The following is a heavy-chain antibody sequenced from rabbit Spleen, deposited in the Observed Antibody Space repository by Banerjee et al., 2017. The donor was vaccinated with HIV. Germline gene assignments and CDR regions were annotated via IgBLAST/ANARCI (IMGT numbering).Heavy chain of an antibody. J-gene: IGHJ4*01. D-gene: IGHD6-1*01. V-gene: IGHV1S45*01. CDR2: IDSGSRDFT. Sequence: QGQLVESGGGLVQPGASLTLTCTASGFDFSNYNFMCWVRQAPGKGLEWIACIDSGSRDFTYSASWAQGRFTISSHNAQNTLYLQVKSLTAADTATYFCARDQGYSYTFATGDFDLWGPGTLVTVS. CDR1: GFDFSNYNF. CDR3: ARDQGYSYTFATGDFDL.